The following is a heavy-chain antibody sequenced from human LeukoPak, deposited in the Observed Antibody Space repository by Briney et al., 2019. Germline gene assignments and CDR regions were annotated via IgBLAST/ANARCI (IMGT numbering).Heavy chain of an antibody. CDR2: ISAYNGNT. V-gene: IGHV1-18*01. Sequence: ASVKVSCKAFGYTFTSYGISWVRQAPGQGLEWMGWISAYNGNTNYAQKPQGRVTMTTDTSTSTAYMELRSLRSDDTAVYYCARDLLLWFGESKDDAFDIWGQGTMVTVSS. CDR3: ARDLLLWFGESKDDAFDI. CDR1: GYTFTSYG. D-gene: IGHD3-10*01. J-gene: IGHJ3*02.